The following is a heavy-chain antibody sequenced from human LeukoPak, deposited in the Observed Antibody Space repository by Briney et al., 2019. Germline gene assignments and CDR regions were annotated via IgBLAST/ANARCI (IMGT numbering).Heavy chain of an antibody. J-gene: IGHJ3*02. CDR1: GFTFSDYW. CDR2: ISYDGSNE. V-gene: IGHV3-30-3*01. D-gene: IGHD6-13*01. Sequence: PGGSLRLSCAASGFTFSDYWIHWVRQAPSKGLEWVAVISYDGSNEYYADSVKGRFTISRDNSKNTLYLQMNSLRAEDTAVYYCARGYSSSWYSSAFDIWGQGTMVTVSS. CDR3: ARGYSSSWYSSAFDI.